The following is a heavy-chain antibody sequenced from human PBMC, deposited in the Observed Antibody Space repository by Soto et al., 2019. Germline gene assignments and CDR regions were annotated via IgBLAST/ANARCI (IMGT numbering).Heavy chain of an antibody. V-gene: IGHV4-31*03. D-gene: IGHD2-21*02. CDR1: CGSISSGGYY. Sequence: SETLSLTCTVSCGSISSGGYYWGWIPQHPRKGLEWIGYIYYSGSTYYNPSLKSRVTISVDTSKNQFSLKLSSVTAADTAVYYCARVRGYVVTKNRYYGMDVWGQGTTVTVSS. CDR2: IYYSGST. J-gene: IGHJ6*02. CDR3: ARVRGYVVTKNRYYGMDV.